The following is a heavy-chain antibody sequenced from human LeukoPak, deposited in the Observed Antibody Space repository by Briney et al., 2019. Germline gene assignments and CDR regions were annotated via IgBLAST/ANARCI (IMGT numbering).Heavy chain of an antibody. D-gene: IGHD3-9*01. Sequence: ASVKVSCKASGYTFTSYGISWVRQAPGQGLEWMGGIIPIFGTANYAQKFQGRVTITADESTSTAYMELSSLRSEDTAVYYCARGYEYYDILTGFPRSYNWFDPWGQGTLVTVSS. V-gene: IGHV1-69*13. J-gene: IGHJ5*02. CDR1: GYTFTSYG. CDR2: IIPIFGTA. CDR3: ARGYEYYDILTGFPRSYNWFDP.